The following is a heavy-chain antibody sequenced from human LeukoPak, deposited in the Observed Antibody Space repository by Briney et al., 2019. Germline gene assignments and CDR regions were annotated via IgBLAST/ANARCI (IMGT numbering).Heavy chain of an antibody. Sequence: ASVKVSRKASGYTFTSYGISWVRQAPGQGLEWMGWISAYNGNTNYAQKLQGRVTMTTDTSTSTAYMELRSLRSDDTAVYYCARDPRRGQQLVHFDYWGQGTLVTVSS. D-gene: IGHD6-13*01. CDR1: GYTFTSYG. CDR3: ARDPRRGQQLVHFDY. J-gene: IGHJ4*02. CDR2: ISAYNGNT. V-gene: IGHV1-18*01.